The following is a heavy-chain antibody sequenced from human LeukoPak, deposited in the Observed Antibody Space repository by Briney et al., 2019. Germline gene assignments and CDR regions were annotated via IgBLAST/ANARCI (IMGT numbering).Heavy chain of an antibody. CDR3: ARPPPPGNNGSEGFIDT. CDR2: IYYSGAI. J-gene: IGHJ5*02. CDR1: GDSMRSYF. D-gene: IGHD5-12*01. Sequence: KPSETLSLTCTVSGDSMRSYFWSWIRQPPGKGLEWIGYIYYSGAINYNPFLKSRVTISVDASKNKFSLNLNSVTAADTAVYYCARPPPPGNNGSEGFIDTWGQGPLFIAPS. V-gene: IGHV4-59*08.